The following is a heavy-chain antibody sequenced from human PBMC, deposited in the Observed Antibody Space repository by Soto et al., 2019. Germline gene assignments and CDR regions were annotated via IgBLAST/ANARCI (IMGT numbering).Heavy chain of an antibody. CDR2: IYYSGST. J-gene: IGHJ1*01. V-gene: IGHV4-59*01. Sequence: PSETLSLTRTVSGGSISSYYWSWIRQPPGKGLEWIGYIYYSGSTNYNPSLKSRVTISVDTSKNQFSLKLSSVTAADTAVYYCARSRTTVTPSGFQHWGQGTLVTVS. CDR3: ARSRTTVTPSGFQH. CDR1: GGSISSYY. D-gene: IGHD4-17*01.